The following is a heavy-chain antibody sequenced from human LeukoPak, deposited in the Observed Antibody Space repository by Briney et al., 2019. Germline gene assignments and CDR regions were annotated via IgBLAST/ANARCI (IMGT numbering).Heavy chain of an antibody. CDR3: ARAQGSSRIGGMDV. V-gene: IGHV3-48*02. J-gene: IGHJ6*02. Sequence: GRSLRLSCAASGFTFNTYNMNWVRQAPAKGLEWVSYITISSGSIYYADSVKGRFIISRDTAKNSLYLQMDSLRDEDTAVYYCARAQGSSRIGGMDVWGQGTTVTVSS. CDR1: GFTFNTYN. CDR2: ITISSGSI. D-gene: IGHD6-13*01.